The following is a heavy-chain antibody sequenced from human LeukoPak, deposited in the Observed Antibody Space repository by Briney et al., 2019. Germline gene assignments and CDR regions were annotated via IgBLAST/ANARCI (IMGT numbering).Heavy chain of an antibody. V-gene: IGHV4-39*07. Sequence: PSETLSLTCTVSGGSITNTNYYWAWIRQPPGEGLEWIGSVYHSGITYYTPSLKSRVSISVDTSKNQFSLKVTSVTAADTAVYYCAREWQYQFDYWGQGSLVTVPS. CDR3: AREWQYQFDY. J-gene: IGHJ4*02. CDR1: GGSITNTNYY. D-gene: IGHD4-11*01. CDR2: VYHSGIT.